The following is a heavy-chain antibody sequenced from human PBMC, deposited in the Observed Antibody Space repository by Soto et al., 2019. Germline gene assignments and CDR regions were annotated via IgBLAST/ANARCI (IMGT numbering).Heavy chain of an antibody. V-gene: IGHV1-2*04. D-gene: IGHD7-27*01. CDR3: ARETGGATATLDYYYFYMDV. Sequence: QVQLVQSGAEVKKPGASVTVSCRSSGDTFNDYYIHWVRQAPGQGLEWMGWSNPDGGVTKYAQKFQGWVTMTRDTSIRTAYMQLSRLRSDDTAVYYCARETGGATATLDYYYFYMDVWGTGTTVTVSS. J-gene: IGHJ6*03. CDR1: GDTFNDYY. CDR2: SNPDGGVT.